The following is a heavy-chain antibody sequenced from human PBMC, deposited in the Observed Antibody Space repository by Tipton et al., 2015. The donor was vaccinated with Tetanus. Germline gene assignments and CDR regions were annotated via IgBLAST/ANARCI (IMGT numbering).Heavy chain of an antibody. CDR2: IYYTGNT. CDR3: ARRLIQNWFDP. J-gene: IGHJ5*02. CDR1: GGSFSGYY. D-gene: IGHD2-8*01. V-gene: IGHV4-31*11. Sequence: TLSLTCAVYGGSFSGYYWTWIRQHPERGLEWLGYIYYTGNTYYNPSLKSRVTISVDTSKDQFSLKLTSVTAADTAVYYCARRLIQNWFDPWGQGTLVTVSS.